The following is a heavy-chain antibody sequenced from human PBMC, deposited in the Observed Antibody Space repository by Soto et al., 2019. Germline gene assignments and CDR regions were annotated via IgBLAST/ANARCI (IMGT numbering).Heavy chain of an antibody. V-gene: IGHV4-39*01. CDR3: ARHFDNNYGSGSYYLPAWFDP. J-gene: IGHJ5*02. Sequence: SESLSLTCTVSGGSISSSSYYWAWIRQPPGKGLEWIGSIYYSGSTYYNPSLKIRVTISVDTSKNQFSLKLSSVTAADTAVYYCARHFDNNYGSGSYYLPAWFDPWGQGTLVTVCS. CDR2: IYYSGST. CDR1: GGSISSSSYY. D-gene: IGHD3-10*01.